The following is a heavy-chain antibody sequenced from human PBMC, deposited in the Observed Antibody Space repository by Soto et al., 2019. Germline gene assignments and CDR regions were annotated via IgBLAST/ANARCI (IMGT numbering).Heavy chain of an antibody. CDR3: ARDGVGATTFFGFLDY. V-gene: IGHV3-33*08. Sequence: QVQLVESGGGVVQPGGSLRLSCAASASIFKGHGMHWVRQAPGKGLEWVAIIRYDGSDEHYGDSVKGRFTISRDNSKNMLYLQMNSLRAEDTAVCYCARDGVGATTFFGFLDYWGQGTLVTVSS. D-gene: IGHD1-26*01. J-gene: IGHJ4*02. CDR1: ASIFKGHG. CDR2: IRYDGSDE.